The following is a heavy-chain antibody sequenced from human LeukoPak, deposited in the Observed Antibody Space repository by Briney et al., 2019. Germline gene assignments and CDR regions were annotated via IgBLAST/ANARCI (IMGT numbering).Heavy chain of an antibody. CDR1: GFNFDEYA. J-gene: IGHJ4*02. Sequence: GGSLRLSCVASGFNFDEYAMNWVRQAPGKGLEWISCIYRDSSVKHYADSVRGRFTVSRDNATNSVYLQMNSLRAEDTAVYFCARYGSGSNYRDPFDSWGQGTLVTVSS. D-gene: IGHD3-10*01. V-gene: IGHV3-48*01. CDR3: ARYGSGSNYRDPFDS. CDR2: IYRDSSVK.